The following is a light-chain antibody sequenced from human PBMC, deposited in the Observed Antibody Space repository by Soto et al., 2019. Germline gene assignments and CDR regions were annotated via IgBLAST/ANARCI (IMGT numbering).Light chain of an antibody. J-gene: IGKJ5*01. V-gene: IGKV3D-20*02. CDR2: GAS. CDR3: QQRSNWIT. Sequence: ENVLKQSPGTLSLSPGERATLSCRASQSVSSTSLAWYQQRPGRAPRLRIYGASSRATGIPDRFSGSGSGTDFTLTISRLEPEDFAVYYCQQRSNWITFGRGTRPEI. CDR1: QSVSSTS.